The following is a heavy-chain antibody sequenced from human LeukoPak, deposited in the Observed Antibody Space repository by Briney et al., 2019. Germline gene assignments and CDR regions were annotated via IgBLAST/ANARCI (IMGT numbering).Heavy chain of an antibody. D-gene: IGHD3-10*01. CDR3: ARAAYYYGSGSLIGGFDY. CDR2: ISYDGSNK. CDR1: GFTFSSYA. J-gene: IGHJ4*02. Sequence: PGRSLRLSCAASGFTFSSYAMHWVRQAPGKGLEWVAVISYDGSNKYYADSVKGRFTISRDNSKNTLYLQMNSLRAEDTAVYYCARAAYYYGSGSLIGGFDYWGQGTLVTVSS. V-gene: IGHV3-30*04.